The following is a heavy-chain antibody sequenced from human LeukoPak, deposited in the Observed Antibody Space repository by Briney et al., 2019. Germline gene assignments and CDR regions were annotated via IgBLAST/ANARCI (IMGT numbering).Heavy chain of an antibody. CDR1: GFIFSSYA. Sequence: QPGGSLRLSCAASGFIFSSYAMSWVRQAPGKGLEWVSTISGTNDNTYYADSVKDRFTISRDNSKNTLSLQMNSLRAEDTAVYYCAKGRGTTVTGAANYWGQGTLVTVSS. J-gene: IGHJ4*02. V-gene: IGHV3-23*01. D-gene: IGHD4-17*01. CDR2: ISGTNDNT. CDR3: AKGRGTTVTGAANY.